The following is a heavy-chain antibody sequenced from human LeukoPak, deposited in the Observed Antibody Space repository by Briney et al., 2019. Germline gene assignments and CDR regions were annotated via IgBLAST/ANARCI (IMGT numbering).Heavy chain of an antibody. V-gene: IGHV4-4*07. J-gene: IGHJ4*02. CDR2: IYSSGST. CDR3: ARDPLRIVEGSFPFDY. D-gene: IGHD1-26*01. CDR1: GGSISGYS. Sequence: PSETLSLTCTVSGGSISGYSWSWIRQPAGKGLEWIGRIYSSGSTNYNPSLKSRATMSVDTSKNQFSLKLSSVTAADTAVYYCARDPLRIVEGSFPFDYWGQGTLVTVSS.